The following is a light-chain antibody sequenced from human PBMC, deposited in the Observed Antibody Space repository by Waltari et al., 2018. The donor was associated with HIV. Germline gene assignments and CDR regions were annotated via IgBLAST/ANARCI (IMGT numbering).Light chain of an antibody. CDR3: AAWDANLNGRL. Sequence: PHSASGTPGQRVTISCSGSISNIGGNTVSWYQHLPGTAPKLLIYSNNQRPSGVPDRFSGSKSGTSASLAISGLQSEDEADYYCAAWDANLNGRLFGGGTKLTVL. CDR1: ISNIGGNT. V-gene: IGLV1-44*01. CDR2: SNN. J-gene: IGLJ2*01.